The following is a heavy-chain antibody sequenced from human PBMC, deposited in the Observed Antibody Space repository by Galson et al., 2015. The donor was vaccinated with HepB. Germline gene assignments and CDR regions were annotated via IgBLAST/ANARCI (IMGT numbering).Heavy chain of an antibody. CDR3: AKGDYGSGSYSPYYYYGMDV. J-gene: IGHJ6*02. V-gene: IGHV3-30*02. CDR1: GFTFSSYG. Sequence: SLRLSCAASGFTFSSYGMHWVRQAPGKGLEWVAFIRYDGSNKYYADSVKGRFTISRDNSKNTLYLQMNSLRAEDTAVYYCAKGDYGSGSYSPYYYYGMDVWGQGTTVTVSS. D-gene: IGHD3-10*01. CDR2: IRYDGSNK.